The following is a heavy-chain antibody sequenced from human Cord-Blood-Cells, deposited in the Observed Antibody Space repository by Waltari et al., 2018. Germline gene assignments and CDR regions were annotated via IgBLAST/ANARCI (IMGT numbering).Heavy chain of an antibody. J-gene: IGHJ3*02. D-gene: IGHD6-19*01. CDR2: MKANSGNT. Sequence: QVQLVQSGAEVKKPGASVKVSCKASGYTFTSYDINWVRQATGQGLEWMGWMKANSGNTGDAQKFQGRVTITRNTSISTAYMELSSLRSEDTAVYYCARGAAGSDAFDIWGQGTMVTVSS. CDR1: GYTFTSYD. V-gene: IGHV1-8*03. CDR3: ARGAAGSDAFDI.